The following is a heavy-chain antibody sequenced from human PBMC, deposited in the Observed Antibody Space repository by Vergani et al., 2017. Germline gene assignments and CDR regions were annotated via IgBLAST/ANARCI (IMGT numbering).Heavy chain of an antibody. CDR1: GFSFNSYW. Sequence: DVHLAESGGGFFLPGGSLRLSCSASGFSFNSYWMHWVRQVPGKGLLWVSRIKSDGSITAYADSVKRRFTISRHNAQNTLYLQMNSLRVEDTGVYYCARARWIETCYLSNGLDSWGQRTLVTDSS. CDR3: ARARWIETCYLSNGLDS. V-gene: IGHV3-74*03. D-gene: IGHD3-9*01. J-gene: IGHJ5*01. CDR2: IKSDGSIT.